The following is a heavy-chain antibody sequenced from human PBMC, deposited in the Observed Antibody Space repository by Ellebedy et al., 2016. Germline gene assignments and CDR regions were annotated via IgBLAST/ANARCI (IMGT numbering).Heavy chain of an antibody. CDR2: ISWNGGST. J-gene: IGHJ4*02. D-gene: IGHD3-3*01. CDR3: AKDRYDFWSGYYLTDY. CDR1: GFNFHEYT. Sequence: GGSLRLSXAASGFNFHEYTMHWFRQAPGKGLEWVSLISWNGGSTYYADSVKGRFTISRDKSRNSLYLQMNSLRTEDTALYYCAKDRYDFWSGYYLTDYWGQGTLVTVLS. V-gene: IGHV3-43*01.